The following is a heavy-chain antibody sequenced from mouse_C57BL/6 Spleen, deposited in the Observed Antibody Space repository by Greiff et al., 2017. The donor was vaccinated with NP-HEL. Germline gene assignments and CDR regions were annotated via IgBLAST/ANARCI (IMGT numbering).Heavy chain of an antibody. CDR3: ARYGGTAQAPFAY. V-gene: IGHV1-63*01. D-gene: IGHD3-2*02. Sequence: SGAELVRPGTSVKMSCKASGYTFTNYWIGWAKQRPGHGLEWIGDIYPGGGYTNYNEKFKGKATLTADKSSSTAYMQFSSLTSEDSAIYYCARYGGTAQAPFAYWGQGTLVTVSA. CDR2: IYPGGGYT. CDR1: GYTFTNYW. J-gene: IGHJ3*01.